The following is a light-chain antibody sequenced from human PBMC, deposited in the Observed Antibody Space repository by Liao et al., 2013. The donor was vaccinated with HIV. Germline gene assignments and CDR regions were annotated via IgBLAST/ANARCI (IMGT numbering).Light chain of an antibody. CDR2: QDS. V-gene: IGLV3-21*01. CDR3: QAWDSGTAV. Sequence: SYELTQPPSVSVAPGKTARITCGGNNIGSKSVHWYQQKPGQSPVLVIYQDSKRPSGIPERFSGSNSRNTATLTIRGTQVMDEADYYCQAWDSGTAVFGGGTKLTVL. J-gene: IGLJ3*02. CDR1: NIGSKS.